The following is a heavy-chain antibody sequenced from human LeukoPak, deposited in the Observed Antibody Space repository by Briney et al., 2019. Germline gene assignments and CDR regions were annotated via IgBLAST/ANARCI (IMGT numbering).Heavy chain of an antibody. J-gene: IGHJ5*02. CDR3: AREVIEYSSSSGAGWFDP. V-gene: IGHV1-18*01. CDR1: GYTFTSYG. CDR2: ISAYNGNT. D-gene: IGHD6-6*01. Sequence: ASVKVSCKASGYTFTSYGISWVRQAPGQGLEWMGWISAYNGNTNYAQKLQGRVTMTTDTSTSTAYMELRSLRSDDTAVYYCAREVIEYSSSSGAGWFDPWGQGTLVTVSS.